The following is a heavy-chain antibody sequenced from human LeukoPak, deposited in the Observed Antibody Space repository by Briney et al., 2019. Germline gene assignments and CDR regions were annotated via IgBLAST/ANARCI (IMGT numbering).Heavy chain of an antibody. CDR1: GYSISSGNY. CDR3: ARHVWYYGSGSYYNASTYFDY. J-gene: IGHJ4*02. V-gene: IGHV4-38-2*01. Sequence: PSETLSLTCSVSGYSISSGNYWGWIRQPPGKGLEWIGNIYHRGTSHYNPSLKSRVTISLDTSKNQFSLKLSSVTAADTAVYYCARHVWYYGSGSYYNASTYFDYWGQGTLVTVSS. D-gene: IGHD3-10*01. CDR2: IYHRGTS.